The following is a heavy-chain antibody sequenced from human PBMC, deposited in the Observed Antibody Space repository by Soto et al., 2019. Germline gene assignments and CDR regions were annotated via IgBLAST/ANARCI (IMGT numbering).Heavy chain of an antibody. CDR2: IKQDGSEK. V-gene: IGHV3-7*04. CDR3: ARARGEASEWYFDF. CDR1: GFTFSSYW. D-gene: IGHD3-3*01. Sequence: GGSLRLSCAASGFTFSSYWMSWVRQAPGKGLEWVANIKQDGSEKYYVDSVKGRFTISRDNAKNSLYLQMNSLRAEYTAVYDCARARGEASEWYFDFWGRGTLVTVSS. J-gene: IGHJ2*01.